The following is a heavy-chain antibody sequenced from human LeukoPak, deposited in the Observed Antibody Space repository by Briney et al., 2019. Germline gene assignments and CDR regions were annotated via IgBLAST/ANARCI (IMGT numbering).Heavy chain of an antibody. D-gene: IGHD3-22*01. CDR2: FNPNSGGT. J-gene: IGHJ4*02. V-gene: IGHV1-2*02. CDR3: AREVYSSGYPGEETKFDY. CDR1: GYTFTGYY. Sequence: ASVKVSCKASGYTFTGYYMHWVRQAPGQGLEWMGWFNPNSGGTNYAQKFQGRVTMTRDTSISTAYMELSRLRSDDTAVYYCAREVYSSGYPGEETKFDYWGQGTLVTVSS.